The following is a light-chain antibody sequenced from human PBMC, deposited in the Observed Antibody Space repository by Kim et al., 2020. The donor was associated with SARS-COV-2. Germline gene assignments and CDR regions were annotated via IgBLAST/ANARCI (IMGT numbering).Light chain of an antibody. J-gene: IGKJ5*01. CDR3: QHRGNWRPT. Sequence: EIVLTQFPATLSLSPGESATLSCKASQSVSSYLAWYQQKPGQAPRLLIYDASSRAPGIPARFSGRGSVTDFTLTISSLEPEDFAIYYCQHRGNWRPTFGQGTRLGIK. CDR1: QSVSSY. CDR2: DAS. V-gene: IGKV3-11*01.